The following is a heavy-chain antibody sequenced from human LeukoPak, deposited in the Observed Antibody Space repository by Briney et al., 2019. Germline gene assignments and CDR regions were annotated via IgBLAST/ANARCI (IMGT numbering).Heavy chain of an antibody. CDR3: ATGGYCSSTSCYNIGY. CDR1: GGSISSGGYY. Sequence: PSQTLSLTCTVSGGSISSGGYYWSWIRQPPGKGLEWIGYIYHSGSTYYNPSLKSRVTISVDRSKNQFSLKLSSVTAADTAVYYCATGGYCSSTSCYNIGYWGQGTLVTVSS. CDR2: IYHSGST. D-gene: IGHD2-2*02. J-gene: IGHJ4*02. V-gene: IGHV4-30-2*01.